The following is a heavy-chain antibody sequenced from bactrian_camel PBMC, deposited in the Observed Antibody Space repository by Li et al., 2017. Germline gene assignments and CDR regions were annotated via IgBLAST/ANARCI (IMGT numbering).Heavy chain of an antibody. CDR2: ISRGGIKT. CDR1: GVIESTCS. CDR3: GADVPGC. J-gene: IGHJ4*01. Sequence: VQLVESGGGSVQAGGSLRLSCKSSGVIESTCSKGWYRQAPGKGLEWVSSISRGGIKTFYADSVKGRFTISRDNAKNTLYLHLNSLKTEGTAVYYCGADVPGCWGQGTQVTVS. V-gene: IGHV3S31*01. D-gene: IGHD1*01.